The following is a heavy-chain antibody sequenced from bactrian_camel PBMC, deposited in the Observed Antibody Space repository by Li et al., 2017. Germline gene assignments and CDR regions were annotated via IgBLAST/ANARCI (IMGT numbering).Heavy chain of an antibody. Sequence: HVQLVESGGGSVQAGVSLRLSCEFTGYIYDRHCMGWFRQAPGKEREGVAAIDSDGSISYTDSVKGRFTISTDNARNTLYLQMNSLKPEDTAMYYCAAEFSPFKPTGWVRCPDDFGYWGQGTQVTVS. J-gene: IGHJ6*01. D-gene: IGHD5*01. CDR1: GYIYDRHC. CDR2: IDSDGSI. V-gene: IGHV3S53*01. CDR3: AAEFSPFKPTGWVRCPDDFGY.